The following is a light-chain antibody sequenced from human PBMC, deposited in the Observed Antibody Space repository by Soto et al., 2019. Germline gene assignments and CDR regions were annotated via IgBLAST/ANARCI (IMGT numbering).Light chain of an antibody. Sequence: QSVLTQPASVSGSPGQSITISCTGTSSDVGDYNYVSWYQHHPGKAPKLMIYEVSNRPSGVSNRFSGSKSGNTASLTISGLQAEDEADYYCSSYTSSSTYVFGTGTKVTVL. CDR1: SSDVGDYNY. CDR3: SSYTSSSTYV. J-gene: IGLJ1*01. CDR2: EVS. V-gene: IGLV2-14*01.